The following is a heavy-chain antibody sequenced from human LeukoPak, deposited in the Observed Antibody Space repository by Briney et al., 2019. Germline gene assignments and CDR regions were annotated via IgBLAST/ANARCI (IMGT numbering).Heavy chain of an antibody. CDR3: ASGAWATRLHS. Sequence: ASDTLSLTCAVYGESLNYYYWSWIRQSPEKGLEWIGEVFDGKTTNYNPSLKSRVTISAVTSSSQFSLNLKSVTAADTAVYYCASGAWATRLHSWAQGTLVIVSS. CDR2: VFDGKTT. D-gene: IGHD5-24*01. CDR1: GESLNYYY. V-gene: IGHV4-34*12. J-gene: IGHJ4*02.